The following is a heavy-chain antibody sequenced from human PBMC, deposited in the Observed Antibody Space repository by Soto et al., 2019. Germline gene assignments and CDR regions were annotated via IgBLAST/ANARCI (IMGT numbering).Heavy chain of an antibody. CDR2: INHSGST. Sequence: QVQLQQWGAGLLKPSETLSLTCAVYGGSFSGYYWSWIRQPPGKGLEWIGEINHSGSTNYNPSLKSRVTISVDTSKNQFSLKLSSVTAADTAVYYCARGSIRYCSGGSCYSMGLYWFDPWGQGTLVTVSS. D-gene: IGHD2-15*01. J-gene: IGHJ5*02. CDR1: GGSFSGYY. CDR3: ARGSIRYCSGGSCYSMGLYWFDP. V-gene: IGHV4-34*01.